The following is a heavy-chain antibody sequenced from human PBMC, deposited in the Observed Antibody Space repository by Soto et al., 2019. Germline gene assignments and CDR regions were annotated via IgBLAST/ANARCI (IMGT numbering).Heavy chain of an antibody. D-gene: IGHD6-13*01. Sequence: QVQLVESGGGVVQPGRSLRLSCAASGFTFSSYGMHWVRQAPGKGLEWVAVIWYDGSNKYYADSVKGRFTISRDNSKNTLYLQMNSLRAEDTAVYYCARAGSSWYSGYFDYWGQGTLVTVSS. CDR2: IWYDGSNK. CDR1: GFTFSSYG. V-gene: IGHV3-33*01. J-gene: IGHJ4*02. CDR3: ARAGSSWYSGYFDY.